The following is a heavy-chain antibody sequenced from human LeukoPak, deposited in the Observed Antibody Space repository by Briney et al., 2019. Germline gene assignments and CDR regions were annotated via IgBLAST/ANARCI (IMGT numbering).Heavy chain of an antibody. D-gene: IGHD5-24*01. J-gene: IGHJ3*02. CDR1: GYTFTSYA. Sequence: ASVKVSCKASGYTFTSYAMNWVRQAPGQGLEWMGWINTNTGEPTYAQGFTGRFVFSLDTSVTTAYLQISSLKAEDTAVYYCARSLEGFSQMATTSWRDAFDIWGQGTMVTVSS. CDR2: INTNTGEP. CDR3: ARSLEGFSQMATTSWRDAFDI. V-gene: IGHV7-4-1*02.